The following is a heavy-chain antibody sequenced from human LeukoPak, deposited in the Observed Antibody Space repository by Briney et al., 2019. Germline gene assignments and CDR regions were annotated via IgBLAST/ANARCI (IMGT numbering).Heavy chain of an antibody. CDR2: ISYDGSKK. J-gene: IGHJ4*02. D-gene: IGHD2-8*02. CDR1: GFIFSHYG. V-gene: IGHV3-30*03. Sequence: PGGSLRLSCEASGFIFSHYGMHWVRQAPGKGLEWVAVISYDGSKKYYADSVEGRFTISRDNSKNTVYLQMNSLRAEDTAVYYCARDREPGTSASRFDYWGQGTLVTVSS. CDR3: ARDREPGTSASRFDY.